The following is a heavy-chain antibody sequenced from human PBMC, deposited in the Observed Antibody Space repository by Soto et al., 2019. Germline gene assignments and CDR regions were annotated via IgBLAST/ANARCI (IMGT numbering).Heavy chain of an antibody. Sequence: QVQLVQSGAEVKKPGASVKVSCKASGYTFTSYYMHWVRQAPGQGLEWMGIINPSGGSTSYAQKFQGRVTMTRDTSTSTVYMELSSLRSEDTAVYYCARVRGSKQLVRTGAFDIWGQGTMVTVSS. J-gene: IGHJ3*02. D-gene: IGHD6-6*01. CDR2: INPSGGST. CDR3: ARVRGSKQLVRTGAFDI. CDR1: GYTFTSYY. V-gene: IGHV1-46*01.